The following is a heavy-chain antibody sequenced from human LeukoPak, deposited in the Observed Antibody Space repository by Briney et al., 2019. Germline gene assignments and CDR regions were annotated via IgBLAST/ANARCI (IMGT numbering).Heavy chain of an antibody. CDR1: GFTVSSNY. V-gene: IGHV3-53*05. D-gene: IGHD3-22*01. Sequence: GGSLRLSCAASGFTVSSNYMSWVRQAPGKGLEWVSVIYSGGSTYYADSVKGRFAISRDNSKNTLYLQMNSLRTEDTALYYCAKDGSPAYYYDSSGGFDYWGQGTLVTVSS. J-gene: IGHJ4*02. CDR3: AKDGSPAYYYDSSGGFDY. CDR2: IYSGGST.